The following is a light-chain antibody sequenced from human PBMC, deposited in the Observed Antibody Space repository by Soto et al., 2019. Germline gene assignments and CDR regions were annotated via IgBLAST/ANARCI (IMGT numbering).Light chain of an antibody. CDR1: SGSVSTSYY. Sequence: QTVVTQEPSFSVSPGRTVTLTCGLSSGSVSTSYYPSWYQQTPGQAPRTLIYSTNTRSSGVPDRFSGSILGNKAALTITGAQADDESDYYCVLYMGSERVFGGGTKLTVL. V-gene: IGLV8-61*01. CDR3: VLYMGSERV. CDR2: STN. J-gene: IGLJ3*02.